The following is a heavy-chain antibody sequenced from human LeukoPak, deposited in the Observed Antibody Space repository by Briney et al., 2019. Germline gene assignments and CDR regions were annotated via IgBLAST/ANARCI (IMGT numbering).Heavy chain of an antibody. CDR1: GYTFTSYG. V-gene: IGHV1-18*01. CDR2: ISPFNGNT. Sequence: ASVKVSCKASGYTFTSYGISWVRQAPGQGLEWMGWISPFNGNTNYAQKVQGRVTMTTDTSTSTVYMELRSLRSDDTAVYYCARDLDIVVVAAALRRYGLDVWGQGTTVTVSS. D-gene: IGHD2-15*01. CDR3: ARDLDIVVVAAALRRYGLDV. J-gene: IGHJ6*02.